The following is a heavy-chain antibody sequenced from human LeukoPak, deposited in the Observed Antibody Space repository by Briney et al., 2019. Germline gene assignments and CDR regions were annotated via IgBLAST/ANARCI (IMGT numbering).Heavy chain of an antibody. CDR2: ISGSGGRT. V-gene: IGHV3-23*01. Sequence: PGGSLRLSCEASGFTLSSYAMSWVRQAPGKGLEWVSVISGSGGRTYYADSVKGRFTISRDNSKNTLYLQMNSLRAEDTAVYYCAKLGYYYDSSGYYDYWGQGTLVTVSS. CDR3: AKLGYYYDSSGYYDY. D-gene: IGHD3-22*01. J-gene: IGHJ4*02. CDR1: GFTLSSYA.